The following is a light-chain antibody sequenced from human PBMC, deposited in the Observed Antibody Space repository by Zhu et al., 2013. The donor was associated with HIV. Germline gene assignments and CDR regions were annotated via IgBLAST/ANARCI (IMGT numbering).Light chain of an antibody. J-gene: IGKJ4*01. V-gene: IGKV1-33*01. CDR1: QDISNY. Sequence: DIQMTQSPSSLSASVGDRVTITCQASQDISNYLNWYQQKPGKAPKLLIYDASNLETGVPSRFSGSGSGTDFTFTISSLQPEDFATYYCQQYHGYPLTFGGGTKVEVK. CDR3: QQYHGYPLT. CDR2: DAS.